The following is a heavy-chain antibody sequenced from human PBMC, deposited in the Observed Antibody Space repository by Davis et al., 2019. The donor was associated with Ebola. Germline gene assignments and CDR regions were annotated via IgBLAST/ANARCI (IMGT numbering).Heavy chain of an antibody. J-gene: IGHJ4*02. D-gene: IGHD4-17*01. CDR3: ARGRTVTNYVDY. Sequence: GESLKISCAASGFTFSRYAMSWVRQAPGKGLEWVSAISGSGGSTYYADSVKGRFTISRDNAKNSLYLQMNSLRDEDTAVFYCARGRTVTNYVDYWGPGTLVTVSS. CDR2: ISGSGGST. V-gene: IGHV3-23*01. CDR1: GFTFSRYA.